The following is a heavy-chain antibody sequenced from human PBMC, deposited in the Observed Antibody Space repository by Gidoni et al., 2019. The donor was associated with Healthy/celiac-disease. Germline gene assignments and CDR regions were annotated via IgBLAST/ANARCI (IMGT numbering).Heavy chain of an antibody. J-gene: IGHJ4*02. Sequence: QVQLQQWGAGLLKPSETLSLTCAVYGGSFSGYYWSWIRQPPGKGLEWIGEINHSGITNYNPSLKSRVTISVDTSKNQFSLKLSSVTAADTAVYYCARVKPERFTMVRGVKTFNYWGQGTLVTVSS. CDR2: INHSGIT. D-gene: IGHD3-10*01. CDR1: GGSFSGYY. CDR3: ARVKPERFTMVRGVKTFNY. V-gene: IGHV4-34*01.